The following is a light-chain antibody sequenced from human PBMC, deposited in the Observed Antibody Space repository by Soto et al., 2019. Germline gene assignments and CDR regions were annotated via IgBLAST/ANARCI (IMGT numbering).Light chain of an antibody. CDR1: SSVVGGYNY. J-gene: IGLJ1*01. Sequence: QSVLTQPASVSGSPGQSITISCTGTSSVVGGYNYVSWYQQHPGTAPKLMIYDVSYRPSGVSNRFSGSKSGNTASLTISGLQAEDEADYYCSSYTSSSTLVFGTGTKVTVL. CDR2: DVS. V-gene: IGLV2-14*01. CDR3: SSYTSSSTLV.